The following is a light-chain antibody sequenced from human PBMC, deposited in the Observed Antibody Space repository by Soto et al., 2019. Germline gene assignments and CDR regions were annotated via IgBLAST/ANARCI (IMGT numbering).Light chain of an antibody. V-gene: IGLV1-44*01. Sequence: QSVLTQPPSVSGTPGQTVTISCSGSTSNIGTNPVNWYQQLPGTAPKLLISSNNQRPSGVPDPFSGYRSGTSASLAISGLQSEDEGDYYCAALNDRLNGPNYVFGTGTKVTVL. J-gene: IGLJ1*01. CDR2: SNN. CDR3: AALNDRLNGPNYV. CDR1: TSNIGTNP.